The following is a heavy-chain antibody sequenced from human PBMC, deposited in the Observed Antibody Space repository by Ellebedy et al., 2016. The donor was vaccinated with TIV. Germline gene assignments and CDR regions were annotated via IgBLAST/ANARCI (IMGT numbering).Heavy chain of an antibody. J-gene: IGHJ2*01. CDR3: ARAIYGASYL. CDR2: INEDGTKK. D-gene: IGHD4-17*01. V-gene: IGHV3-7*01. CDR1: GFTLSNYW. Sequence: GGSLRLSCTASGFTLSNYWMTWVRQAPGRGLEWVANINEDGTKKHFVDSVRGRFTISRDDAGNSLFLQMNSLGAEDTAVYYCARAIYGASYLWGHGTLVTVSS.